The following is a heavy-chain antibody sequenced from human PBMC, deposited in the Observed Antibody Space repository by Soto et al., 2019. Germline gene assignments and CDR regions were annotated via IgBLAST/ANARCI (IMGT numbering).Heavy chain of an antibody. J-gene: IGHJ4*02. CDR2: ISSSSSTI. Sequence: PGESLKISCAASGFTFSSYSMNWVRQAPGKGLEWVSYISSSSSTICYADSVKGRFTISRDNAKNSLYLQMNSLRDEDTAVYYCARDARGPLVAATDQYFDYWGQGTLVTVSS. CDR1: GFTFSSYS. V-gene: IGHV3-48*02. D-gene: IGHD2-15*01. CDR3: ARDARGPLVAATDQYFDY.